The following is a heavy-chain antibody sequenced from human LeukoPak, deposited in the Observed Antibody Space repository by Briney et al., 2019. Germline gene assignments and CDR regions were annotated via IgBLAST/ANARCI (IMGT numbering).Heavy chain of an antibody. Sequence: SVKVSCKASGGTFSSYAISWVRQAPGQGLEWMGRIIPILGIANYAQKFQGRVTMTEDTSTDTAYMELSSLRSEDTAVYYCATPRWNDALYYFDYWGQGTLVTVSS. CDR2: IIPILGIA. J-gene: IGHJ4*02. D-gene: IGHD1-1*01. CDR1: GGTFSSYA. CDR3: ATPRWNDALYYFDY. V-gene: IGHV1-69*04.